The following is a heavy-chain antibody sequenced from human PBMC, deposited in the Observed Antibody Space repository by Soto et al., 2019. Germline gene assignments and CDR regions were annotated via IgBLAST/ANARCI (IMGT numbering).Heavy chain of an antibody. J-gene: IGHJ3*02. D-gene: IGHD3-22*01. CDR3: ARAPYYYDSSGPQPVAFDI. V-gene: IGHV3-30-3*01. CDR2: ISYDGSNK. CDR1: GFTFSSYA. Sequence: QVQLVESGGGVVQPGRSLRLSCAASGFTFSSYAMHWVRQAPGKGLEWVAVISYDGSNKYYADSVKGRFTISRDNSKNTLYLQMNSLRAEDTAVYYCARAPYYYDSSGPQPVAFDIWGQGTMVTVSS.